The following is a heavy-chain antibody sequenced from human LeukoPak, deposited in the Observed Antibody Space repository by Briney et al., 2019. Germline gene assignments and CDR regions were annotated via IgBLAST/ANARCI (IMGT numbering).Heavy chain of an antibody. V-gene: IGHV1-18*01. CDR1: GYTFTSYG. CDR2: ISAYNGNT. D-gene: IGHD3-22*01. J-gene: IGHJ4*02. CDR3: ARGTPGYYYDSSGYFGY. Sequence: ASVKVSCKASGYTFTSYGISWVRQAPGQGLEWMGWISAYNGNTNYARKLQGRVTMTTDTSTSTAYMELRSLRSDDTAVYYCARGTPGYYYDSSGYFGYWGQGTLVTVSS.